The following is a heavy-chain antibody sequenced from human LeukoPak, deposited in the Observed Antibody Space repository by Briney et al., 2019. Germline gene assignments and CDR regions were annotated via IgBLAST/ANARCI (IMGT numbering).Heavy chain of an antibody. V-gene: IGHV4-39*01. Sequence: SETLSLTCTVSGGSISSSSCYWGWIRQPPGKGLEWIGSIYYSGSTYYNPSLKSRVTISVDTSKNQFSLKLSSVTAADTAVYYCASVLRYFDWLSWYFDYWGQGTLVTVSS. CDR3: ASVLRYFDWLSWYFDY. CDR2: IYYSGST. J-gene: IGHJ4*02. D-gene: IGHD3-9*01. CDR1: GGSISSSSCY.